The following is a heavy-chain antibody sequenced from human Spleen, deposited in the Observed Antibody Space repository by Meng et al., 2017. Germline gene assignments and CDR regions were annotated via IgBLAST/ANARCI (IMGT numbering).Heavy chain of an antibody. Sequence: GGSLRLSCAVSGLTFSSYAVSWVRQAPGKGLEWVSGISGSGDSTYYADSVKGRFTISRDNSKNTLYLQMSSLRAEDTAVFYCAKLGDHTLDIWGQGTMVTVSS. V-gene: IGHV3-23*01. CDR3: AKLGDHTLDI. CDR1: GLTFSSYA. CDR2: ISGSGDST. J-gene: IGHJ3*02. D-gene: IGHD1-26*01.